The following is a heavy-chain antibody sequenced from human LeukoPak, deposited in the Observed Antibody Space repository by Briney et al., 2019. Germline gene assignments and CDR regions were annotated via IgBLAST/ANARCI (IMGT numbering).Heavy chain of an antibody. D-gene: IGHD5-18*01. Sequence: GGSLRLSCAASGFTFSSYWMHWVRQAPGKGLVWVSRINSDGSSTSYADSVKGRFTISRDNAKNSLYLQMNSLRAEDTAVYYCARDWDTGSYMDVWGKGTTVTISS. CDR3: ARDWDTGSYMDV. J-gene: IGHJ6*03. V-gene: IGHV3-74*01. CDR1: GFTFSSYW. CDR2: INSDGSST.